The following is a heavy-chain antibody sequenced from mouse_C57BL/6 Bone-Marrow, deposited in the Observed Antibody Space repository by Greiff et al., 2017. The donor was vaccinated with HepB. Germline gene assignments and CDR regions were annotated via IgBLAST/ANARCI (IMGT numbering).Heavy chain of an antibody. CDR1: GFTFSDYY. Sequence: DVHLVESEGGLVQPGRSMKLSCTASGFTFSDYYMAWVRQVPEKGLEWVANINYDGSSTYYLDSLKSRFIISRDNAKNILYLQMSSLKSEDTATYYCAREGDYYYAMDYWGQGTSVTVSS. V-gene: IGHV5-16*01. CDR3: AREGDYYYAMDY. D-gene: IGHD3-3*01. CDR2: INYDGSST. J-gene: IGHJ4*01.